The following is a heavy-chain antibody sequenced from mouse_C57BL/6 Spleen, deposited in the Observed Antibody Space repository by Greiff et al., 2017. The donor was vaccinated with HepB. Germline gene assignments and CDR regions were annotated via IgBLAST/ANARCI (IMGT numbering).Heavy chain of an antibody. J-gene: IGHJ4*01. Sequence: EVQLQQSGPGMVKPSQSLSLTCTVTGYSITSGYDWHWIRHFPGNKLEWMGYISYSGSTNYNPSLKSRISITHDTSKNHFFLKLNSVTTEDTATYYCARGWGNPMDYWGQGTSVTVSS. V-gene: IGHV3-1*01. D-gene: IGHD2-1*01. CDR2: ISYSGST. CDR3: ARGWGNPMDY. CDR1: GYSITSGYD.